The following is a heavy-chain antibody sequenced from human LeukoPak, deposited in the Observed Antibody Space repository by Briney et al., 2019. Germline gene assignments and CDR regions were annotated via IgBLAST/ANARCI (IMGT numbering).Heavy chain of an antibody. CDR3: AREGILGYCSSTSCYQWNWFDP. J-gene: IGHJ5*02. CDR1: GFTFSSYW. CDR2: IKQDGREK. V-gene: IGHV3-7*05. D-gene: IGHD2-2*01. Sequence: GGSLRLSCAASGFTFSSYWTSWVRKAPGKGREGVPNIKQDGREKYYVDPVKGRFTISRDNAKNSLYLQMNSLRAEDTAVYYCAREGILGYCSSTSCYQWNWFDPWGQGTLVTVSS.